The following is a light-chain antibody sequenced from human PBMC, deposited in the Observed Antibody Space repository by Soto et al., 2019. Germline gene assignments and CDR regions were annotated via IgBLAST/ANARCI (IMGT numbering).Light chain of an antibody. Sequence: EIVLTQSPGTLSLSPGERATLSCRASQSVSSSYLAWNQQKPGQAPRPLIYGASSRAIGIPDRFSGSGSGTDFTLTISRLEPEDFAVYYCQQYGSSPWTFGQGTKVEIK. V-gene: IGKV3-20*01. J-gene: IGKJ1*01. CDR1: QSVSSSY. CDR2: GAS. CDR3: QQYGSSPWT.